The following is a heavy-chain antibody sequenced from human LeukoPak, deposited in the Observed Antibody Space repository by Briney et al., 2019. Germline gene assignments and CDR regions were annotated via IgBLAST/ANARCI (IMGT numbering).Heavy chain of an antibody. CDR2: ISHSGST. Sequence: SETLSRTCAVYGGSFSGYHWSWIRQPPGKGLEWIGEISHSGSTNYNPSLKSRVTISVDTSKNQFSLKLSSVTAADTAVYYCARGYEGGTPRLFDPWGQGTLVTVSS. D-gene: IGHD1-26*01. CDR1: GGSFSGYH. V-gene: IGHV4-34*01. J-gene: IGHJ5*02. CDR3: ARGYEGGTPRLFDP.